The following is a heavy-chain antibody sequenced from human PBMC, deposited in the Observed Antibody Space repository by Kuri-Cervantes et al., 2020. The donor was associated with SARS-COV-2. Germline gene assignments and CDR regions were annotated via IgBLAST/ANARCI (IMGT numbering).Heavy chain of an antibody. CDR2: ISYDGSNK. J-gene: IGHJ4*02. Sequence: GESLKISCAASGFTFDDYDMNWVRQAPGKGLEWVAVISYDGSNKYYADSVKGRFTISRDNSKNTLYLQMNSLRAEDTAVYYCAREAMVAGVVDYWGREPWSPSPQ. V-gene: IGHV3-30-3*01. D-gene: IGHD5-18*01. CDR1: GFTFDDYD. CDR3: AREAMVAGVVDY.